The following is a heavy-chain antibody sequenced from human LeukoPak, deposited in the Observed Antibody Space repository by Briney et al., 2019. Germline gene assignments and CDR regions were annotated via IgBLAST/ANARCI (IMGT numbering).Heavy chain of an antibody. CDR2: VNWHGTT. CDR1: GFIFEDYT. CDR3: AKDLTYESSGSVIDN. V-gene: IGHV3-43*01. D-gene: IGHD3-22*01. J-gene: IGHJ4*02. Sequence: GGSLRLSCAASGFIFEDYTMHWVRQVPGKTLEWVSLVNWHGTTYYADSLKGRFTISGDNSKNSLYLRMDSLRTEDTAFYYCAKDLTYESSGSVIDNWGLGTLVTVSS.